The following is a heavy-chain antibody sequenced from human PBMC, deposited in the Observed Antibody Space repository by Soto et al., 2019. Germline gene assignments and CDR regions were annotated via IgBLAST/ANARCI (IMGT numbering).Heavy chain of an antibody. V-gene: IGHV2-26*01. Sequence: SGPTLVNPTETLTLTCTVSGFSLSNARLGVSWIRQPPGKALEWLAHIFSNDEKSYNTSLKSRVSISKDTPNTQVVLTMSNMDPVDTATYYCARVRYSDYDNFNYFDHWSHGTLVTVSS. J-gene: IGHJ4*01. CDR1: GFSLSNARLG. CDR2: IFSNDEK. D-gene: IGHD5-12*01. CDR3: ARVRYSDYDNFNYFDH.